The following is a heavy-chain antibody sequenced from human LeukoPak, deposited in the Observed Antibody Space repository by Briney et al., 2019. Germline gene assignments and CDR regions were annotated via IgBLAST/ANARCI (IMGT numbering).Heavy chain of an antibody. CDR1: GFNFSGSA. J-gene: IGHJ4*02. CDR3: ARHLGAGGSGVDY. V-gene: IGHV3-73*01. Sequence: GGSLRLSCTASGFNFSGSAMHWVRQASGKGLEWIGRIRNKANNYATAYVASVKGRFTISRDDSKNTAYLQMNSLKIEDTAVYYCARHLGAGGSGVDYWGQGTLVTVSS. CDR2: IRNKANNYAT. D-gene: IGHD1-26*01.